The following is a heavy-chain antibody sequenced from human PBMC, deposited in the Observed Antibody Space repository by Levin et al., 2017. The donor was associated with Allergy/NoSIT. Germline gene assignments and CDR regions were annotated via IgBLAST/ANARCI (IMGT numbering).Heavy chain of an antibody. Sequence: SSETLSLTCTVSGGSISSSSYYWGWIRQPPGKGLEWIGSIYYSGSTYYNPSLKSRVTISVDTSKNQFSLKLSSVTAADTAVYYCARLFGVNCSSTSCYARLENYYGMDVWGQGTTVTVSS. CDR2: IYYSGST. D-gene: IGHD2-2*01. J-gene: IGHJ6*02. V-gene: IGHV4-39*01. CDR1: GGSISSSSYY. CDR3: ARLFGVNCSSTSCYARLENYYGMDV.